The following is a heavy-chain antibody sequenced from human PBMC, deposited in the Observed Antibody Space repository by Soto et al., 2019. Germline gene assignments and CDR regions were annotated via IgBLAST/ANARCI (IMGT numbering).Heavy chain of an antibody. CDR1: GGSISSYY. CDR3: TRRTPAVAFDY. CDR2: IHYSGST. Sequence: PSETLSLTCTVSGGSISSYYWSWIRQPPGKGLEWIGYIHYSGSTNYNPSLKSRVTISVDTSKNQFSLKLSSVTAADTAVYYCTRRTPAVAFDYWGQGALVTVSS. V-gene: IGHV4-59*08. J-gene: IGHJ4*02. D-gene: IGHD6-19*01.